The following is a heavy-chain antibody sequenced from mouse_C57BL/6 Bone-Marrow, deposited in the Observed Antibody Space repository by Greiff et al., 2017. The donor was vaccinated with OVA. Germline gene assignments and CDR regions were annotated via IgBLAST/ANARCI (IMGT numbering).Heavy chain of an antibody. CDR3: ARLGDYLDY. V-gene: IGHV5-17*01. D-gene: IGHD2-4*01. CDR2: ISSGSSTI. CDR1: GFTFSDYG. Sequence: EVQVVESGGGLVKPGGSLKLSCAASGFTFSDYGMHWVRQAPEKGLEWVAYISSGSSTIYYADTVKGRFTISRDNAKNTLFLQMTSLRSEDTAMYYCARLGDYLDYWGQGTSVTVSS. J-gene: IGHJ4*01.